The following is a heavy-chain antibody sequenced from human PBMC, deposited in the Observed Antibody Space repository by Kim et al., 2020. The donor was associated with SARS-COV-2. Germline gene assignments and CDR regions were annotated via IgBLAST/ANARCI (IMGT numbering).Heavy chain of an antibody. CDR2: IRSNAYGGTT. CDR3: TRARTTIYDARYYFDY. J-gene: IGHJ4*02. CDR1: GFTFGDYA. D-gene: IGHD3-10*01. V-gene: IGHV3-49*03. Sequence: GGSLRLSCTASGFTFGDYAMSWFRQAPGKGLEWVGFIRSNAYGGTTEYASSVKGRFTISRDDSKSIAYLQMNSLKTEDTAVYYCTRARTTIYDARYYFDYWGQGTLVTVSS.